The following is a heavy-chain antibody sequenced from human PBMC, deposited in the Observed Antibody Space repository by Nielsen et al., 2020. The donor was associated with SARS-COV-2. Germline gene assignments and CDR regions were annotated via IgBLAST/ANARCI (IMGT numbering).Heavy chain of an antibody. CDR2: INPYRGGT. V-gene: IGHV1-2*06. CDR3: ARARATIFGLVMSYGMDV. CDR1: GYTFTDYY. Sequence: ASVKVSCKASGYTFTDYYIHWVRQAPGQGLEWMGRINPYRGGTNYAQKFQGTVTMTRDASISTVYMELTSDDTAVYYFARARATIFGLVMSYGMDVWGQGTTVAVSS. J-gene: IGHJ6*02. D-gene: IGHD3/OR15-3a*01.